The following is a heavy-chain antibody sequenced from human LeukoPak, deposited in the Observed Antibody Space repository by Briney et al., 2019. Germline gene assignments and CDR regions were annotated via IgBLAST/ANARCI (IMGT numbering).Heavy chain of an antibody. CDR2: IYYSGST. CDR1: GGSISSGSYY. J-gene: IGHJ3*02. CDR3: ARGLLDGYTHPAAFDI. Sequence: PSETLSLTCTVPGGSISSGSYYWSWIRQPPGKGLEWIGYIYYSGSTNYNPSLKSRVTISVDTSKNQFSLKLSSVTAADTAVYYCARGLLDGYTHPAAFDIWGQGTMVTVSS. D-gene: IGHD5-24*01. V-gene: IGHV4-61*01.